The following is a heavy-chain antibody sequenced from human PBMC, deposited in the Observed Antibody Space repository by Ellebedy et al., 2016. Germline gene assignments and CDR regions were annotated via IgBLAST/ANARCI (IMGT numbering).Heavy chain of an antibody. CDR3: RQGHYANY. J-gene: IGHJ4*02. CDR2: ISGTGGSL. V-gene: IGHV3-23*01. CDR1: GFTFSNYA. D-gene: IGHD4-17*01. Sequence: GESLKISXAASGFTFSNYAMSWVRQAPGKGLEWVSGISGTGGSLYYADSVKGRFTISRDNSKNTLYLQMNRLRAEDTAVYYCRQGHYANYWGQGTLVTVSS.